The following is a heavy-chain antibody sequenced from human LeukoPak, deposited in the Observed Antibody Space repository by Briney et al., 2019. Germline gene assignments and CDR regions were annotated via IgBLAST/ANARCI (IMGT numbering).Heavy chain of an antibody. CDR2: IWYDGDNK. J-gene: IGHJ6*02. V-gene: IGHV3-33*03. D-gene: IGHD3-3*01. CDR3: AKLESPYNYYGMDV. CDR1: RFTFSSYV. Sequence: GGSLRLSCAASRFTFSSYVMQWVRQAPGKGLEWVALIWYDGDNKYYSDSVKGRFTISRDKSKNTLYLQMNSLRVEDTAVYYCAKLESPYNYYGMDVWGQGTTVTVS.